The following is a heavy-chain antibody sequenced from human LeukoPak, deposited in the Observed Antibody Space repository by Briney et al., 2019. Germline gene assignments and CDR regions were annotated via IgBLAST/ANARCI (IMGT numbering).Heavy chain of an antibody. CDR3: ARAHSGSYSDVYYFDY. D-gene: IGHD1-26*01. Sequence: SETLSLTCAVSGGSISSGGYSWSWIRQPPGKGLEWIGYIYHSGSTYYNPSLKSRVTISVDRSKNQFSLKLSSVTAADTAVYYCARAHSGSYSDVYYFDYWGQGTLVTVSS. V-gene: IGHV4-30-2*01. CDR2: IYHSGST. CDR1: GGSISSGGYS. J-gene: IGHJ4*02.